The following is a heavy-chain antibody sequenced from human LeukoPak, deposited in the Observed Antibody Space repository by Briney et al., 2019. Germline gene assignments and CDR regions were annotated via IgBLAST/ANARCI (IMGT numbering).Heavy chain of an antibody. CDR1: GYTFTSYG. J-gene: IGHJ4*02. V-gene: IGHV1-18*01. D-gene: IGHD5-18*01. CDR3: ARALRGYSNQFWGDY. CDR2: ISADSGNT. Sequence: ASVKVSCKASGYTFTSYGITWVRQAPGQGLEWMGWISADSGNTKYAQKVQGRVTMTTDPSTGTAYMELRSLRSDDTAVYYCARALRGYSNQFWGDYWGQGTLVIVSS.